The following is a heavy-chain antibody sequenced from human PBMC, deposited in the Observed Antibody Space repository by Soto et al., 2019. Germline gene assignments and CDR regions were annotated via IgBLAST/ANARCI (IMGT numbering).Heavy chain of an antibody. CDR3: ARESRNYDALDY. D-gene: IGHD3-22*01. CDR1: GYTFTSYV. V-gene: IGHV1-18*01. J-gene: IGHJ4*02. CDR2: ISADNHNT. Sequence: QVQLMQSGLEVKRPGASVKVSCKTSGYTFTSYVISWVRQAPGHGLEWMGWISADNHNTNVAQNFQGRVTLTTDTSTPTVFMELRNLRSDDTAVYYCARESRNYDALDYWGQGTLVTVSS.